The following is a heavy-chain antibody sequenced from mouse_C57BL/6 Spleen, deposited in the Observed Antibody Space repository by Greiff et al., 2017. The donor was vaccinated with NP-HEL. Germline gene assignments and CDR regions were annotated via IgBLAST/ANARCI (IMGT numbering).Heavy chain of an antibody. V-gene: IGHV5-17*01. CDR1: GFTFSDYG. Sequence: EVKLVESGGGLVKPGGSLKLSCAASGFTFSDYGMHWVRQAPEKGLEWVAYISSGSSTIYYADTVKGRFTISRDNAKNTLFLQMTSLRSEDTAMYYCARETTVHYFDYWGQGTTLTVSS. D-gene: IGHD1-1*01. CDR3: ARETTVHYFDY. CDR2: ISSGSSTI. J-gene: IGHJ2*01.